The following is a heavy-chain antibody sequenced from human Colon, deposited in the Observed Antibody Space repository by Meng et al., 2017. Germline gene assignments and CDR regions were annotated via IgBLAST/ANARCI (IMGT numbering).Heavy chain of an antibody. CDR2: AST. CDR1: GGADSSAGYQ. V-gene: IGHV4-61*08. J-gene: IGHJ4*02. CDR3: ARDHMGSFDY. D-gene: IGHD1-26*01. Sequence: QVDLRGWGPGLSMTSETPFSICSFFGGADSSAGYQQSWIQQPEGKGLKWIGYASTNYNPSIKIVVTISVDTSKNQFSLRLTSVTAADTAVYYCARDHMGSFDYWGQGTLVTVSS.